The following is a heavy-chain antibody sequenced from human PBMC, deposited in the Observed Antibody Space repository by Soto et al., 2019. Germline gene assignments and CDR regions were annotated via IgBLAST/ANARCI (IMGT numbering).Heavy chain of an antibody. CDR3: ASDTAMVTVEGYYYYGMDF. Sequence: SETLSLTCTVSGGSISSGDYYWSWIRQPPGKGLEWIGYIYYSGSTYYNPSLKSRVTISVDTSKNQFSLKLSSVTAADTAVYYCASDTAMVTVEGYYYYGMDFWGQGTMVTVSS. J-gene: IGHJ6*02. V-gene: IGHV4-30-4*01. CDR1: GGSISSGDYY. CDR2: IYYSGST. D-gene: IGHD5-18*01.